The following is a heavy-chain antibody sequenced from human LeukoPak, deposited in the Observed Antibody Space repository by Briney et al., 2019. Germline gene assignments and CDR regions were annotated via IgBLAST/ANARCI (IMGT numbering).Heavy chain of an antibody. Sequence: QTGGSLRLSCAASGFTFSSFAMSWVRQAPGKGLECVSAVSGSGGSTYYADSVKGRFTISRDNSKNTLYLQMNSLRAEDTAVYYCAKDITGHNRGWYDYWGQGNLVTVSS. J-gene: IGHJ4*02. V-gene: IGHV3-23*01. CDR1: GFTFSSFA. CDR2: VSGSGGST. CDR3: AKDITGHNRGWYDY. D-gene: IGHD6-19*01.